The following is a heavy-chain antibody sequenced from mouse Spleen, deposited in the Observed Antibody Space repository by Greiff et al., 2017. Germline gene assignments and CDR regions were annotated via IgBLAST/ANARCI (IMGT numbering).Heavy chain of an antibody. D-gene: IGHD1-1*01. CDR2: ISDGGSYT. V-gene: IGHV5-4*03. CDR3: AKEITKGPLGV. Sequence: DVMLVESGGGLVKPGGSLKLSCAASGFTFSSYAMSWVRQTPEKRLEWVATISDGGSYTYYPDNVKGRFTISRDNAKNNLYLQMSHLKSEDTAMYYCAKEITKGPLGVWGTGTTVTVSS. J-gene: IGHJ1*03. CDR1: GFTFSSYA.